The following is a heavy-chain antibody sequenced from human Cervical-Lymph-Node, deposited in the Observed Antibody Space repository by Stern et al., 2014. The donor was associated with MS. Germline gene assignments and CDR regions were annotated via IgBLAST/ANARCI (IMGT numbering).Heavy chain of an antibody. J-gene: IGHJ4*02. CDR3: AKNPGGFTID. V-gene: IGHV3-30*18. Sequence: VQLVESGGGVVQPGRSRRLSCAASGFTFSSYDLHWVRQGPGKGLEWVASISYDGSNKCYADSVKGRFTISRDNSKNTLFLQMNSLRTEDTAVYYCAKNPGGFTIDWGQGTLVTVSS. CDR1: GFTFSSYD. D-gene: IGHD3-3*01. CDR2: ISYDGSNK.